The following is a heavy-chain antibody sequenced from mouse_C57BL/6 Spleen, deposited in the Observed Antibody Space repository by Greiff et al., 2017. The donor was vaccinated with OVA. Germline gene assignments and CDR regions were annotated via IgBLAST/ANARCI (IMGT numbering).Heavy chain of an antibody. J-gene: IGHJ1*03. CDR1: GYTFTDYN. D-gene: IGHD1-1*01. V-gene: IGHV1-18*01. CDR2: INPNNGGT. CDR3: ARAITTVVAVHYWYFDV. Sequence: EVKLMESGPELVKPGASVKIPCKASGYTFTDYNMDWVKQSHGKSLEWIGDINPNNGGTIYNQKFKGKATLTVDKSSSTAYMELRILTSEDTAVYYCARAITTVVAVHYWYFDVWGTGTTVTVSS.